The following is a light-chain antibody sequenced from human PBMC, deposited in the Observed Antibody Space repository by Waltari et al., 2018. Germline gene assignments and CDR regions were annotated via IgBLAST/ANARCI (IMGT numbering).Light chain of an antibody. CDR1: GPDIGVFKY. CDR2: DDT. J-gene: IGLJ2*01. Sequence: QSALTQPASVSGSPGQSITISCTGAGPDIGVFKYVSWYPQHPGKAPKLLIYDDTHRPSGVSDRFSGSKSGSAASLLISGLQAGDEADYYCGSYTITSLVVFGGGTRLTVL. CDR3: GSYTITSLVV. V-gene: IGLV2-14*03.